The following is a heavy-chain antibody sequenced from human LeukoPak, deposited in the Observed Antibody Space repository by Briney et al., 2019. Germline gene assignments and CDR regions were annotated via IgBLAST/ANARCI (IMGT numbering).Heavy chain of an antibody. J-gene: IGHJ4*02. CDR1: GYTFTSYY. V-gene: IGHV1-46*01. CDR3: ARALPRIAAAEEGDY. Sequence: ASVKVSCKASGYTFTSYYMHWVRQAPGQGLEWMGIINPSGGSTSYAQKFQGRVIMTRDMSTSTAYMELSSLRSEDTAVYYCARALPRIAAAEEGDYWGQGTLVTVSS. D-gene: IGHD6-13*01. CDR2: INPSGGST.